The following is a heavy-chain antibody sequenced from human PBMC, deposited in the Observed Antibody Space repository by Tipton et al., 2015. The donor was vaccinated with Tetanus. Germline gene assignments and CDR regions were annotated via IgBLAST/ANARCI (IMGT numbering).Heavy chain of an antibody. CDR2: ISAYNGNT. D-gene: IGHD3-16*02. J-gene: IGHJ5*02. CDR3: ARLSQSLYDPLMQRWFDP. CDR1: GYTFTSYG. Sequence: QLVQSGAEVKKPGASVKVSCKASGYTFTSYGISWVRQAPGQGLEWMGWISAYNGNTNYAQKLQGRVTMTTDTSTSTAYMELSSLRSDDTAVYYCARLSQSLYDPLMQRWFDPWGQGTLVTVSS. V-gene: IGHV1-18*04.